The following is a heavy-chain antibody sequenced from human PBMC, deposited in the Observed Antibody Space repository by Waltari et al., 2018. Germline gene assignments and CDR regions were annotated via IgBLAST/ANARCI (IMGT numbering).Heavy chain of an antibody. CDR2: IYRIETP. CDR3: ARGYGYYYYMDV. D-gene: IGHD5-12*01. V-gene: IGHV4-38-2*01. Sequence: QVQLQESGPGLVKPSETLSHNCAVSGYSIRRGYHWGWIRQPPGMVLEWIGSIYRIETPFYNPSLKSRVTMLLDPSKNQFSLNLSSVSAADTAVYYCARGYGYYYYMDVWGKGTTVTVSS. J-gene: IGHJ6*03. CDR1: GYSIRRGYH.